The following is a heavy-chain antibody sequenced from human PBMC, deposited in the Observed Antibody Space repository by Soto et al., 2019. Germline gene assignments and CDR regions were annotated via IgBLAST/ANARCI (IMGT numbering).Heavy chain of an antibody. CDR2: IYPGDSDT. D-gene: IGHD2-2*01. CDR1: GYSFTSYW. CDR3: ARCLRGSSTSSDYYYGMDV. Sequence: EVQLVQSGAEEKKPGESLKISCKGSGYSFTSYWIGWVRQMPGKGLEWMGIIYPGDSDTRYSPSFQRQVTISADKSISAAYLQWSSLKASDTAMYYCARCLRGSSTSSDYYYGMDVWCQGTTVTVS. V-gene: IGHV5-51*01. J-gene: IGHJ6*02.